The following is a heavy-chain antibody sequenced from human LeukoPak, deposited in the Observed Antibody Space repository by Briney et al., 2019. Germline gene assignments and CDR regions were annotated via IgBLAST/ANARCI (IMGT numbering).Heavy chain of an antibody. V-gene: IGHV1-69*13. CDR2: IIPIFGTA. CDR3: ARRYSSSPPRWAFDY. J-gene: IGHJ4*02. D-gene: IGHD6-13*01. Sequence: ASVKVSCKASGGTFSSYAISWVRQAPGQGLEWMGGIIPIFGTANYAQKFQGRVTITADESTSTAYMELSSLRSEDTAVYYCARRYSSSPPRWAFDYWGQGTLVTVSS. CDR1: GGTFSSYA.